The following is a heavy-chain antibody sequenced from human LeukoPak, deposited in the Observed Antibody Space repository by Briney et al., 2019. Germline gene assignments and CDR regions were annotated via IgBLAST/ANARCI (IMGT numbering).Heavy chain of an antibody. CDR1: GYTFTSYD. CDR2: MNPNSGNT. V-gene: IGHV1-8*01. D-gene: IGHD5-24*01. Sequence: ASVKVSCKASGYTFTSYDINWVRQATGQGPEWMGWMNPNSGNTGSAQKFQGRLTMTRNTPTRTVYMELSGLRSEDTAVYYCARGNWGNYGQSIFDYWGQGTLVTVSS. CDR3: ARGNWGNYGQSIFDY. J-gene: IGHJ4*02.